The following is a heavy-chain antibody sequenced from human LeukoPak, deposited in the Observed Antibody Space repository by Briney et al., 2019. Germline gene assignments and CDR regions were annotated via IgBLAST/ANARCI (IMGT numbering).Heavy chain of an antibody. CDR3: ACYSGYDTVLYFDY. J-gene: IGHJ4*02. V-gene: IGHV3-53*01. Sequence: GGSLGLSCAASGFTVSSNYMTWVRQAPGKGLEWVSVIYSDGSTYYADSVKGRFTISRDNSKNTLFLQMNSLRAEDSAVYYCACYSGYDTVLYFDYWGQGTLVTVSS. CDR1: GFTVSSNY. CDR2: IYSDGST. D-gene: IGHD5-12*01.